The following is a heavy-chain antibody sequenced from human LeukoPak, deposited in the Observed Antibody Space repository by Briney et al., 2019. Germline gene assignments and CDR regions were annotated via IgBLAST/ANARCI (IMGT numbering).Heavy chain of an antibody. J-gene: IGHJ5*02. Sequence: SETLSLTCAVYGGSFSGYYWSWIRQPPGKGLEWIGEINHSGSTNYNPSLKSRVTISVDTSKNQFSLKLSSVTAADTAVYYCASLYGSGSYYRWFDPWGQGTLVTVSS. CDR2: INHSGST. V-gene: IGHV4-34*01. D-gene: IGHD3-10*01. CDR1: GGSFSGYY. CDR3: ASLYGSGSYYRWFDP.